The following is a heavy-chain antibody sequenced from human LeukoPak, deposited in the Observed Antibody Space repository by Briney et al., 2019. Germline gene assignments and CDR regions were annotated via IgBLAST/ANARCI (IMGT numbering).Heavy chain of an antibody. CDR1: GFTFSDYV. J-gene: IGHJ4*02. CDR2: IIGTSSYT. CDR3: AKGSNFYASGSHFDV. D-gene: IGHD3-10*01. V-gene: IGHV3-23*01. Sequence: GGSLRLSCVASGFTFSDYVMYWVRQVPGKGLEGVLGIIGTSSYTYSADFVKGRFTISRDNSMNTLWLQMNSLRVEDTAIYYCAKGSNFYASGSHFDVWGQGPLVTVSS.